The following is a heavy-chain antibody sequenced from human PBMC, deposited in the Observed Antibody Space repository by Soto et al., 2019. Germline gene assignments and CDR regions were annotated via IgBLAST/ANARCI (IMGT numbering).Heavy chain of an antibody. CDR3: ARDGIVGATDYYYGMDV. CDR2: IYHSGST. V-gene: IGHV4-4*02. CDR1: GGSISSSNW. J-gene: IGHJ6*02. Sequence: PSETLSLTCAVSGGSISSSNWWSWVRQPPGKGLEWIGEIYHSGSTNYNPSLKSRVTISVDKSKNQFSLKLSSVTAADTAVYYCARDGIVGATDYYYGMDVWGQGTTVTV. D-gene: IGHD1-26*01.